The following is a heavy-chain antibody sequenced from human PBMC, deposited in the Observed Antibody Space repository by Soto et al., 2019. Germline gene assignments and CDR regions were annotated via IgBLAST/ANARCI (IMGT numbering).Heavy chain of an antibody. CDR1: GFTVSSNY. J-gene: IGHJ4*02. D-gene: IGHD5-12*01. V-gene: IGHV3-66*01. CDR3: ARWSRDGYNYHY. CDR2: IYSGGST. Sequence: GGSLRLSCAASGFTVSSNYMSWVRQAPGKGLEWVSVIYSGGSTYYADSVKGRFTISRDNSKNTLYLQMNSLRAEDTAVYYCARWSRDGYNYHYRGQGTLVTVSS.